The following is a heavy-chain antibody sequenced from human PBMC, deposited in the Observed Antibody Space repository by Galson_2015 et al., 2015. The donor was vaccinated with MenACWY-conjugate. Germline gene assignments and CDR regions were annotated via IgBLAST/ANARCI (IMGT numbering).Heavy chain of an antibody. J-gene: IGHJ5*02. CDR2: INSDGSST. V-gene: IGHV3-74*01. D-gene: IGHD6-6*01. CDR1: GSSLSNYW. CDR3: ARAGARFSRSSTFNWFDP. Sequence: RLSCAASGSSLSNYWMHWVRQVPGKGLVWVSRINSDGSSTSYADSVKGRFTISRDNAENTLYLQMNSLRADDSAIYYCARAGARFSRSSTFNWFDPWGQGTLVTVPS.